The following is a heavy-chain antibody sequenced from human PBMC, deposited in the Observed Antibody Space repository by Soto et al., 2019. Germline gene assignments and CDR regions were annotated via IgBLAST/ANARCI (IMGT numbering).Heavy chain of an antibody. CDR3: ARSQGSSTSLEIYYYYYYGMDV. J-gene: IGHJ6*02. Sequence: QVQLVQSGAEVKKPGSSVKVSCKASGGTFSSYAISWVRQAPGQGLEWMGGIIPISGTANYAQKFQGRVTITAEESTKTVFKELSSLRSEDTAVYFCARSQGSSTSLEIYYYYYYGMDVWGQGTTVTVSS. CDR2: IIPISGTA. D-gene: IGHD2-2*01. CDR1: GGTFSSYA. V-gene: IGHV1-69*01.